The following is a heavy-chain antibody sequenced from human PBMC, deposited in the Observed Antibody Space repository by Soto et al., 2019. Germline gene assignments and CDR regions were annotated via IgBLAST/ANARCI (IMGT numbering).Heavy chain of an antibody. CDR3: ARLAESGSWYKAHYLCYMDV. D-gene: IGHD6-13*01. CDR1: GFTFSSYG. Sequence: AGTLCLTCAASGFTFSSYGIHGFRLSPGKGLEWVALISYDGSNKYYADSVKGRFTISSDNSKITLYLQMNSPRAEDTAVYYCARLAESGSWYKAHYLCYMDVWGEGTTVTVSS. CDR2: ISYDGSNK. V-gene: IGHV3-33*01. J-gene: IGHJ6*03.